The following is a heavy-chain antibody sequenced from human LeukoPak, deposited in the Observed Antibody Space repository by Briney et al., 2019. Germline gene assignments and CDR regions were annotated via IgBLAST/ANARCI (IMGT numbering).Heavy chain of an antibody. Sequence: SGPTLVKPTQTLTLTCTFSGFSLSTSGVSVGWIRQPPGKALEWLALIYWDGDSRYIPSLKNRLTITTDTSKNHVVLTMTNVDPVDAAAYYCAHRALNYEFWTTPFDYWGQGILVTVSS. CDR1: GFSLSTSGVS. CDR3: AHRALNYEFWTTPFDY. V-gene: IGHV2-5*02. CDR2: IYWDGDS. J-gene: IGHJ4*02. D-gene: IGHD3-3*01.